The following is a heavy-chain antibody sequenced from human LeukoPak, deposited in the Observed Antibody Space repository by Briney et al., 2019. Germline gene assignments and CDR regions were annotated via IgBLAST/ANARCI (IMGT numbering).Heavy chain of an antibody. CDR1: GFTFSSYW. CDR3: ARDFGTHSGYYPYFDY. CDR2: IKQDGSEK. D-gene: IGHD3-22*01. Sequence: PGGSLRLSCAASGFTFSSYWMSWVRQAPGKGLEWVANIKQDGSEKYYVDSVKGRFTISRDNAKNSLCLQMNSLRAEDRAVYYCARDFGTHSGYYPYFDYWGQGTLVTVSS. J-gene: IGHJ4*02. V-gene: IGHV3-7*01.